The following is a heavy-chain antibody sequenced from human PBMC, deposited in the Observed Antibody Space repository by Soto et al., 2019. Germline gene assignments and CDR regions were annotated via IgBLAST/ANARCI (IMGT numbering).Heavy chain of an antibody. CDR2: ISRIFGTA. V-gene: IGHV1-69*01. J-gene: IGHJ6*02. Sequence: QVQLVQSGAEVKKPGSSVKVSCKASGGTFSSYAISWVRQAPGQGLEWMGGISRIFGTANYAQKFQGRVTITADESTSTAYMELSSLSSEDTAVYYCARDHSGYDFYYYYGMDVWGQGTTVTVSS. CDR3: ARDHSGYDFYYYYGMDV. D-gene: IGHD5-12*01. CDR1: GGTFSSYA.